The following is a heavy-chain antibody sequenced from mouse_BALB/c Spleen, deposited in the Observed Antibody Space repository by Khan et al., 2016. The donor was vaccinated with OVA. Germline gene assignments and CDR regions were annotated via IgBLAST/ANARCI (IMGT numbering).Heavy chain of an antibody. V-gene: IGHV9-3-1*01. J-gene: IGHJ4*01. CDR2: INTYTGEP. Sequence: QIQLVQSGPELKKPGETVKISCKASGYTFTNYGMNWVKQSPGKALKWMGWINTYTGEPTYADDFKGRFAFSLETSASTAYLQINNLTTEDTATSFCARSPHFSYSLAYWGQGTSVSVSS. CDR1: GYTFTNYG. D-gene: IGHD6-2*01. CDR3: ARSPHFSYSLAY.